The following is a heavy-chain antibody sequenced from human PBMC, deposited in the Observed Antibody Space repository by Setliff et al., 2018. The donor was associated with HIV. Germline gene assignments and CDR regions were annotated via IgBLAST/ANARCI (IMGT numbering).Heavy chain of an antibody. D-gene: IGHD4-17*01. Sequence: PSETLSLTCTVSGGSISSYYWGWIRQPPGKELEWIGSIDYSGSSHYNPSLKSRVTISVDTSTNQFSLRLTSVTASDTAVYFCARHYQDYVFDNWGRGTLVTVSS. CDR1: GGSISSYY. CDR2: IDYSGSS. J-gene: IGHJ4*02. V-gene: IGHV4-39*01. CDR3: ARHYQDYVFDN.